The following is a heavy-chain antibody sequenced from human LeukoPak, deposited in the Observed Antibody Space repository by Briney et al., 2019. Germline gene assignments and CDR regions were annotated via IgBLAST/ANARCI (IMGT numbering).Heavy chain of an antibody. D-gene: IGHD3-10*01. J-gene: IGHJ4*02. CDR1: GFTFISYW. CDR3: ARTSMVRGVIPFDY. Sequence: PGGSLRFSCAASGFTFISYWMSWVRQALGKGLEWVANIKQDGSEKYYVDSVKGRFTISRDNAKNSLYLQMNSLRAEDTAVYYCARTSMVRGVIPFDYWGQGTLVTVSS. V-gene: IGHV3-7*01. CDR2: IKQDGSEK.